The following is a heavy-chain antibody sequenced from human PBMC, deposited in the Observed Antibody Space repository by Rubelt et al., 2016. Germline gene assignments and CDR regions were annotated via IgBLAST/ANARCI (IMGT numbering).Heavy chain of an antibody. J-gene: IGHJ4*02. CDR3: ARDCSDRRVVGSDSHDY. CDR1: GGTFSSYA. Sequence: QVQLVQSGAEVKKPGSSVKVSCKASGGTFSSYAISWVRQAPGQGLEWMGRIIPILGTSNYAQSFQGMSTVTADKATSTVYMGVSSLRIEDTAVYYCARDCSDRRVVGSDSHDYWGQGTLVTVSS. V-gene: IGHV1-69*09. CDR2: IIPILGTS. D-gene: IGHD3-10*01.